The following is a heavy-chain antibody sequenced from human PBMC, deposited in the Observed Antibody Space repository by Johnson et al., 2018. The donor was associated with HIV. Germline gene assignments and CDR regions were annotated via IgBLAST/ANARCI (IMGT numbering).Heavy chain of an antibody. Sequence: QVQLVESGGGLVKPGGSLRLSCAASGFTFSSYAMHWVRQAPGKGLEWVAVISYDGSNKYYADSVKDRFTISRDNSKNTVNLQMKSLRTEDSGVYYCAKAYCPGCDAFDIWGQGTMVTVSS. CDR2: ISYDGSNK. V-gene: IGHV3-30-3*01. CDR3: AKAYCPGCDAFDI. CDR1: GFTFSSYA. D-gene: IGHD2-21*01. J-gene: IGHJ3*02.